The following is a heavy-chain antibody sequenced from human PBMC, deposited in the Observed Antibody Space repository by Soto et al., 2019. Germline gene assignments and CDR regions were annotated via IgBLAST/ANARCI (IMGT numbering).Heavy chain of an antibody. Sequence: QVQLVESGGGVVQPGRSLRLSCAASGFTFSSYAMQWVRQAPGKGLEWVAVISYDGSNKYYADSVKGRFTISRDNSKNTLYLQMNSLRAEDTAVYYCARGPDHSISVPLTLDYWGQGTLVTVSS. CDR2: ISYDGSNK. D-gene: IGHD4-4*01. CDR3: ARGPDHSISVPLTLDY. CDR1: GFTFSSYA. J-gene: IGHJ4*02. V-gene: IGHV3-30-3*01.